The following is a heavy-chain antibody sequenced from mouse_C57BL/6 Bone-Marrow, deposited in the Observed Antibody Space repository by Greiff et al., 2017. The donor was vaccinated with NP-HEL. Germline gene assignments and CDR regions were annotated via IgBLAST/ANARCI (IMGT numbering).Heavy chain of an antibody. CDR2: ISNGGGST. CDR3: ARHRDYGSSHWYFDV. V-gene: IGHV5-12*01. D-gene: IGHD1-1*01. J-gene: IGHJ1*03. Sequence: EVKLVESGGGLVQPGGSLKLSCAASGFTFSDYYMYWVRQTPEKRLEWVAYISNGGGSTYYPDTVKGRFTISRDNAKNTLYLQMSRLKSEDTAMYYCARHRDYGSSHWYFDVWGTGTTVTVSS. CDR1: GFTFSDYY.